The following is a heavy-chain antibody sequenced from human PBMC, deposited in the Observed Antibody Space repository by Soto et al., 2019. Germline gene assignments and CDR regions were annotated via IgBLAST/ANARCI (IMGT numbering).Heavy chain of an antibody. CDR1: GGSISSYY. Sequence: SETLSLTCTVSGGSISSYYWSWIRQPPGKGLEWIGYIYCSGSTNYNPSLKSRVTISVDTSKNQFSLKLSSVTAADTAVYYCARGRGGWFINQLLNAFDIWGQGTMVTVSS. J-gene: IGHJ3*02. CDR2: IYCSGST. CDR3: ARGRGGWFINQLLNAFDI. V-gene: IGHV4-59*01. D-gene: IGHD2-2*01.